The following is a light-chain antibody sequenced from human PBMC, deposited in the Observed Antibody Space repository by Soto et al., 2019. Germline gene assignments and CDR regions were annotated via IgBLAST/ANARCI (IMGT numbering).Light chain of an antibody. J-gene: IGKJ1*01. CDR1: QSVNSK. CDR3: QEYNNRKM. Sequence: EIVMTQSPATLSVSPGERATLSCRASQSVNSKLAWYQQQPGQAPRLLIYGATIRASGSPARFSGSGAGTEFTNTITRLQSEDFAVYFCQEYNNRKMFGQGTKVDIK. CDR2: GAT. V-gene: IGKV3-15*01.